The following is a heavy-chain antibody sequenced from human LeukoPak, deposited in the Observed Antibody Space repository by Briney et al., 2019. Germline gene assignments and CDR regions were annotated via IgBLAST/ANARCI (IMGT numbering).Heavy chain of an antibody. CDR2: ISGSGGST. Sequence: GGSLRLSCAASGFTFSSYAMSWVRQAPGKGLEWVSAISGSGGSTYYADSVKGRFAISRDNSKSTLHLQVNSLRAEDTAVYYCAKDRYSSGWYPFDYWGQGTLVTVSS. J-gene: IGHJ4*02. CDR1: GFTFSSYA. D-gene: IGHD6-19*01. V-gene: IGHV3-23*01. CDR3: AKDRYSSGWYPFDY.